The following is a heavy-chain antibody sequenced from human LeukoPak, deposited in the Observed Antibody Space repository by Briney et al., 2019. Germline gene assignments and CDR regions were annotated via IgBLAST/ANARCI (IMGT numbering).Heavy chain of an antibody. D-gene: IGHD2-15*01. CDR3: ARFGLPNCSGGSCLFDY. CDR1: GGSISSGGYS. CDR2: IYYSGST. V-gene: IGHV4-31*03. Sequence: PSQTLSLTCTVSGGSISSGGYSWSWIRQHPGKGLEWIGYIYYSGSTYYNPSLRSRVTISVDTSKNQFSLRLSSVTAADTAVYYCARFGLPNCSGGSCLFDYWGQGTLVTVSS. J-gene: IGHJ4*02.